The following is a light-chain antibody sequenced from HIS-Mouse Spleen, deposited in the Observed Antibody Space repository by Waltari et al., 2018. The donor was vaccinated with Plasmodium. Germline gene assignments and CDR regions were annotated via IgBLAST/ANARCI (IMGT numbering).Light chain of an antibody. Sequence: SYELTQPPSVSVSPGQTARITCSGDALPKQYAYWYQQKPGQAPVLGIYKDSERHSGIPERFSGSSSGTTVTLTISGVQAEDEADYYCQSADSSGTPNWVFGGGTKLTVL. V-gene: IGLV3-25*03. J-gene: IGLJ3*02. CDR2: KDS. CDR1: ALPKQY. CDR3: QSADSSGTPNWV.